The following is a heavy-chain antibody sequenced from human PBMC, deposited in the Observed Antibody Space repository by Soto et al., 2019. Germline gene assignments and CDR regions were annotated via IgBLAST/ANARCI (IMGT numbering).Heavy chain of an antibody. CDR1: GFTVSGSA. CDR2: IRSKTNSYAT. J-gene: IGHJ3*02. CDR3: TSHLGAISSPRAFDI. V-gene: IGHV3-73*01. D-gene: IGHD3-16*02. Sequence: EVQLVESGGGLVQPGGSLKLSCAASGFTVSGSAVHWVRQASGKGLEWVCRIRSKTNSYATAYAASVKGRFTISRDDSKNTAYLQMNSLKTEDTAVYYCTSHLGAISSPRAFDIWGQGTMVTVSS.